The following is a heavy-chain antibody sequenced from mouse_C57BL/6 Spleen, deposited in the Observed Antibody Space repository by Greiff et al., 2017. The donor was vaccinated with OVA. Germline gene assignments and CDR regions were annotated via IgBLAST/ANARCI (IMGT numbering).Heavy chain of an antibody. CDR2: ISSGSSTI. CDR3: ATYDYGNYAMDY. V-gene: IGHV5-17*01. CDR1: GFTFSEYG. D-gene: IGHD2-4*01. Sequence: EVKLMESGGGLVKPGGSLKLSCAASGFTFSEYGMHWVRQAPEKGLEWVAYISSGSSTIYYADTVKGRFTISRDNAKNTLFLQMTSLRSEDTAMYYCATYDYGNYAMDYWGQGTSVTVSS. J-gene: IGHJ4*01.